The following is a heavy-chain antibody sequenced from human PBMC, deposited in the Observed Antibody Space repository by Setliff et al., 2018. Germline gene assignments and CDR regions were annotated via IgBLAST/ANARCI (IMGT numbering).Heavy chain of an antibody. CDR3: ARSGGSNWQTKLDY. V-gene: IGHV1-2*02. CDR1: GYTFTGYY. J-gene: IGHJ4*02. Sequence: ASVKVSCKASGYTFTGYYMHWVRQAPGQGLEWMGGIIPIRGAADYAQKFQDRVTITRDTSASIAFMELSSLRSEDMAVYYCARSGGSNWQTKLDYWGQGTL. CDR2: IIPIRGAA. D-gene: IGHD2-15*01.